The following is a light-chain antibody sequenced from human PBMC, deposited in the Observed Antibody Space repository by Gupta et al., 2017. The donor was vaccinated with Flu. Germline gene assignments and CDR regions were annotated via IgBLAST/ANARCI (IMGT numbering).Light chain of an antibody. Sequence: IQMTQSPSSVSASVGDRVTITCRASQGLNNWLVWYQQKPGKAPNLLIYAASSLQSGVPSRFSGSGSGTDFTLTISSLQPEDFATYYCQQDNSFPLTFGQGTRLEMK. J-gene: IGKJ5*01. CDR2: AAS. V-gene: IGKV1-12*01. CDR3: QQDNSFPLT. CDR1: QGLNNW.